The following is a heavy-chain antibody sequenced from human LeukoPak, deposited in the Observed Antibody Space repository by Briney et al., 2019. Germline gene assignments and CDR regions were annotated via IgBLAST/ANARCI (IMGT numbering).Heavy chain of an antibody. J-gene: IGHJ3*02. Sequence: PSETLSLTCSVSGVSLSASYWTCIRQSPGKAIECFGYVADRGGANYNPSLKGRVTLYPHTSKNQFSLKLNSVPAADTAVYYCAREHHYYNSSGGLWRAFDIWGQGTMVTVSS. V-gene: IGHV4-59*12. CDR2: VADRGGA. CDR1: GVSLSASY. CDR3: AREHHYYNSSGGLWRAFDI. D-gene: IGHD3-22*01.